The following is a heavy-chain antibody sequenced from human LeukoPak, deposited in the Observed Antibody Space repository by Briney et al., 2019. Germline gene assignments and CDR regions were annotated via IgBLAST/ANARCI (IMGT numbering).Heavy chain of an antibody. CDR2: IKSKTNGGTR. Sequence: AGGSLRLSCAASGFTVSDAWMNWVRQAPGKGLEWVGLIKSKTNGGTRDYAAPVKGRFTISRDDSNNILYLQMNSLIHEDTAVYYCVTELSGSFPTWGQGTLLTVSS. D-gene: IGHD1-26*01. V-gene: IGHV3-15*01. J-gene: IGHJ4*02. CDR3: VTELSGSFPT. CDR1: GFTVSDAW.